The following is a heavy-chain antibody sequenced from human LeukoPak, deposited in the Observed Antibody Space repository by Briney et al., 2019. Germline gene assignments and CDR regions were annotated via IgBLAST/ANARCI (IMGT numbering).Heavy chain of an antibody. CDR2: FDPEDGET. Sequence: ASVTVSCKVSGYTLNELSMHWVRQAPGKGLEWMGGFDPEDGETIYAQKFQGRVTMTEDTSTDTAYLELSSLRSEDTAVYYCATDLSSAVGSWGQGTLVTVSS. CDR1: GYTLNELS. D-gene: IGHD6-13*01. V-gene: IGHV1-24*01. CDR3: ATDLSSAVGS. J-gene: IGHJ4*02.